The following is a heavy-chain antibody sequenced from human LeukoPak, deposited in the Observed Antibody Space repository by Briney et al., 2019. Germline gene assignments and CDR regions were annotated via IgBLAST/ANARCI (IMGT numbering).Heavy chain of an antibody. D-gene: IGHD6-19*01. CDR3: ARDRAVATWGGNFDY. CDR2: INPNSGGT. CDR1: GYTFTGYY. Sequence: ASVKGSCKASGYTFTGYYMHWVRQAPGQGLEWMGWINPNSGGTNYAQKFQGRVTMTRDTSISTAYMELSRLRSGDTAVYYCARDRAVATWGGNFDYWGQGTLVTVSS. J-gene: IGHJ4*02. V-gene: IGHV1-2*02.